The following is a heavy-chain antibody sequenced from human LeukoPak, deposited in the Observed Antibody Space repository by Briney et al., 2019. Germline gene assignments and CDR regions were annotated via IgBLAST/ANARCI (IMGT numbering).Heavy chain of an antibody. J-gene: IGHJ4*02. V-gene: IGHV3-48*03. D-gene: IGHD3-22*01. CDR2: ISRSGSAI. Sequence: GGSLRLSCAASGFTFSSYEMNWVRQAPGQGLEWVSYISRSGSAIYYADSVKGRFTISRDNAKNSLHLQMNSLRAEDTAVYYCARRVIVVGLDYWGQGTLVTVSS. CDR3: ARRVIVVGLDY. CDR1: GFTFSSYE.